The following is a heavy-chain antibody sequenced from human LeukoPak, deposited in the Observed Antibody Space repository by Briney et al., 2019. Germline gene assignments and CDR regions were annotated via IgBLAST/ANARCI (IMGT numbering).Heavy chain of an antibody. J-gene: IGHJ4*02. CDR3: ARSVGATPLDY. Sequence: GESLKISCKGSGYSFTSYWIVWVRQMPGKGLEWMGIIYPSDSATTYSPSFQGQVTISADKSISTAYLQWSSLKASDTAVYYCARSVGATPLDYWGQGTLVTVSS. CDR2: IYPSDSAT. D-gene: IGHD1-26*01. CDR1: GYSFTSYW. V-gene: IGHV5-51*01.